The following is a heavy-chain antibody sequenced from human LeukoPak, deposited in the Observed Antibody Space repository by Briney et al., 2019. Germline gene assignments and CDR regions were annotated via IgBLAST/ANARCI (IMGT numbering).Heavy chain of an antibody. D-gene: IGHD3-22*01. J-gene: IGHJ5*02. CDR2: IYSSGST. V-gene: IGHV4-59*01. CDR3: ARAFYYDSSGYSLGGFDP. Sequence: SETLSLTCIVSGGSISSYYWSWIRQPPGKELEWIGYIYSSGSTNYNPSLKSRVTISLDTSKNQFSLKLSSVTAADTAVYYCARAFYYDSSGYSLGGFDPWGQGTLATVSS. CDR1: GGSISSYY.